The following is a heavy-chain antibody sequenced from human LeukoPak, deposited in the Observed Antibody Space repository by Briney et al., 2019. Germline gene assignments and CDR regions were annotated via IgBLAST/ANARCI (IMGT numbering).Heavy chain of an antibody. CDR1: GGSISSGDYY. CDR2: IYYIGST. V-gene: IGHV4-30-4*01. CDR3: ARDSIVVRGVFDY. J-gene: IGHJ4*02. D-gene: IGHD3-10*01. Sequence: NPSETLSLTCSVSGGSISSGDYYWSWIRQPPGKGLEWIGYIYYIGSTCYNPSLKSRVTISVDTSKNQFSLKLSSVTAADTAVYYCARDSIVVRGVFDYWGQRTLVSVSS.